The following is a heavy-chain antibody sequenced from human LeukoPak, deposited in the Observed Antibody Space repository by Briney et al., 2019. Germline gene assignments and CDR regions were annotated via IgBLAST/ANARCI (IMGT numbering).Heavy chain of an antibody. CDR3: AKARSSGVKYYYDSSGYPFDY. D-gene: IGHD3-22*01. CDR1: GFTFNSYA. J-gene: IGHJ4*02. Sequence: PGGSLRLSCAASGFTFNSYAMNWVRQAPGKGLEWVSAISGSGGSTYYADSVKGRFTISRDNSKNTLYLQMNSLRAEDTAVYYCAKARSSGVKYYYDSSGYPFDYWGQGTLVTVSS. CDR2: ISGSGGST. V-gene: IGHV3-23*01.